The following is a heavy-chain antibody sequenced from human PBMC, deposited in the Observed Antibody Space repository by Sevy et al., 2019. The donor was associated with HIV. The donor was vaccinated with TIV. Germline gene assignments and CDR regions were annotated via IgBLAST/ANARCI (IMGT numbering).Heavy chain of an antibody. CDR3: ARDVGVGYYDSSGYFPPDYYYYGMDV. CDR2: IIPIFGTA. Sequence: ASVKVSCKASGGTFSSYAISWVRQAPGQGLEWMGGIIPIFGTANYAQKFQGRVTITADESTSTAYMELSSLRSEDTAVYYCARDVGVGYYDSSGYFPPDYYYYGMDVWGQGTTVTVSS. D-gene: IGHD3-22*01. V-gene: IGHV1-69*13. CDR1: GGTFSSYA. J-gene: IGHJ6*02.